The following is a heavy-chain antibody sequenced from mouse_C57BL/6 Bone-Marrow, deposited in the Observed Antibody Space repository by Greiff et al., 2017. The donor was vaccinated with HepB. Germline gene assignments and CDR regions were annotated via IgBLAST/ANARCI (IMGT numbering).Heavy chain of an antibody. CDR2: ISSGSSTI. CDR1: GFTFSDYG. V-gene: IGHV5-17*01. Sequence: EVKLMESGGGLVKPGGSLKLSCAASGFTFSDYGMHWVRQAPEKGLEWVAYISSGSSTIYYADTVKGRFTISSDNAKNTLFLQMTSLRSEDTAMYYCARLRYYGSSLWYFDYWGQGTTLTVSS. CDR3: ARLRYYGSSLWYFDY. J-gene: IGHJ2*01. D-gene: IGHD1-1*01.